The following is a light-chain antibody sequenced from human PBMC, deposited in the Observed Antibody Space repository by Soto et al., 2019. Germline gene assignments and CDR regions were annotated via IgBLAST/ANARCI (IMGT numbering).Light chain of an antibody. CDR3: QQSYRTPT. J-gene: IGKJ4*01. CDR1: QSINIY. CDR2: AAS. V-gene: IGKV1-39*01. Sequence: DIQMTQSPSSLSASVGDRVVISCRASQSINIYLNWYQKKPGRAPMLLIFAASNLQSGVASRFSGSGSGTDFTLTITSLQPEDVATYYCQQSYRTPTFGGGTKVDIK.